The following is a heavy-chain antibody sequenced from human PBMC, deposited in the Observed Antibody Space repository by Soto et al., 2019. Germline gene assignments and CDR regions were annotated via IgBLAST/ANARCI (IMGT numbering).Heavy chain of an antibody. CDR3: AARPIFGVVIYGMDV. CDR1: GFTFTSSA. D-gene: IGHD3-3*01. J-gene: IGHJ6*02. Sequence: EASVKVSCKASGFTFTSSAVQWVRQARGQRLEWIGWIVVGSGNTNYAQKFQERVTITRDMSTSTAYMELSSLRSEDTAVYYCAARPIFGVVIYGMDVWGQGTTVTVSS. CDR2: IVVGSGNT. V-gene: IGHV1-58*01.